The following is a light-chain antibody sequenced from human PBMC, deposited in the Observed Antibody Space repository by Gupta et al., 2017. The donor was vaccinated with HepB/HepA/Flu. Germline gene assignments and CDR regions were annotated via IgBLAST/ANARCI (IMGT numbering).Light chain of an antibody. CDR3: QSYDSSLSGHNYV. J-gene: IGLJ1*01. Sequence: QSVLTQPPSVSGAPGQRVTISCTGSSSNIGAGYDVHWYQQLPGTAPKLLIYGNSNRPSGVPDRFSGSKSGTSASLAITGLQAEEEADYYCQSYDSSLSGHNYVFGTGTKVTGL. V-gene: IGLV1-40*01. CDR1: SSNIGAGYD. CDR2: GNS.